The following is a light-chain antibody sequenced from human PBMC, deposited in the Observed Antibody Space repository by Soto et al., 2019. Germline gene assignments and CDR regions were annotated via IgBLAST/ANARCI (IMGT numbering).Light chain of an antibody. V-gene: IGLV2-8*01. CDR3: NSYVGSNNYWV. J-gene: IGLJ3*02. CDR2: EVS. CDR1: SSDVGAYNY. Sequence: QSALTQPPSASGSPGQSVTISCTGTSSDVGAYNYVTWYQQHPGKAPKLLICEVSKRPSGVSDRFSGSKSGNTASLTVSGLQAEDEADYYCNSYVGSNNYWVFGGGTKLTVL.